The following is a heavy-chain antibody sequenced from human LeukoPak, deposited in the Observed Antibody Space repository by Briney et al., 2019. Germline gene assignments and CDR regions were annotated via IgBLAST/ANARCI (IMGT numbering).Heavy chain of an antibody. CDR1: GVSMSAYQ. CDR2: INTKGET. J-gene: IGHJ4*02. CDR3: ATSNDAKIAPFDH. V-gene: IGHV4-4*09. Sequence: SETLSLTCTVSGVSMSAYQWSWVRQSPEKGLEWIGCINTKGETSYNPSLKSRVTTSVDTSKSQFSLRLASVTAANTAVYYCATSNDAKIAPFDHWGQGAPVTVSS. D-gene: IGHD2-21*01.